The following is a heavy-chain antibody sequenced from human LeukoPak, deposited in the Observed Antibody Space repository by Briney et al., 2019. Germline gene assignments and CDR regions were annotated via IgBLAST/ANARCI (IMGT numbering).Heavy chain of an antibody. CDR3: ASVARGIIN. CDR1: GGYVSINNYY. J-gene: IGHJ4*02. V-gene: IGHV4-39*07. Sequence: SETLSLTCSVSGGYVSINNYYWGWIRQSPGKGLEWIGSINYSGTTYYNPSLNSRVTMSVDTSKNQFSLKVTSVTAADTAVYYCASVARGIINWGQGTLVTVSS. D-gene: IGHD2-15*01. CDR2: INYSGTT.